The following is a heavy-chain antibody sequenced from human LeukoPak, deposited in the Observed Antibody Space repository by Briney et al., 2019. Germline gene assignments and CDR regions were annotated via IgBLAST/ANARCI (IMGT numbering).Heavy chain of an antibody. V-gene: IGHV1-2*06. Sequence: GASVKVSCKASGYTFTGYYMHWVRQAPGQGLEWMGRINPNSGGTNYAQKFQGRVTITRDTSIRTAYMELSRLRSDDTAVYYCARAGYYYDSSDFYYYYYYMDVWGKGTTVTVSS. D-gene: IGHD3-22*01. CDR2: INPNSGGT. J-gene: IGHJ6*03. CDR1: GYTFTGYY. CDR3: ARAGYYYDSSDFYYYYYYMDV.